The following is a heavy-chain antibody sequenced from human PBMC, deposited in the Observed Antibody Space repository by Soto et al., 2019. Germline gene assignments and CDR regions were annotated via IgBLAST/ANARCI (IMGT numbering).Heavy chain of an antibody. V-gene: IGHV3-23*01. CDR2: ISGSGGSS. J-gene: IGHJ5*02. D-gene: IGHD4-17*01. CDR1: GFTFTSYA. Sequence: PGGSLRLSCAASGFTFTSYAMSWVRQAPGKGLEWVSAISGSGGSSYYADSVKGRFTISRENSNNTLYLQMNSLRAEDTAVYYCAKDRLYGDYNWFDPWGQGTLVTVSS. CDR3: AKDRLYGDYNWFDP.